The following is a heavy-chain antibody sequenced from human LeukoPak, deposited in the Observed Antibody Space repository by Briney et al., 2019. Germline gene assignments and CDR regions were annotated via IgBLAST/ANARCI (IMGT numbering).Heavy chain of an antibody. D-gene: IGHD5-18*01. CDR2: ISHDGTKT. V-gene: IGHV3-30*04. J-gene: IGHJ4*02. CDR1: GFSFSNYA. CDR3: ARHRLGYSYGPFDN. Sequence: GGSLRLSCAASGFSFSNYAIHWVRQSPGKGLEWVAVISHDGTKTYYADSVKGRFTISRDNSMDTLYLQMNSLRADDTAVYYCARHRLGYSYGPFDNWGQGTLVTVSS.